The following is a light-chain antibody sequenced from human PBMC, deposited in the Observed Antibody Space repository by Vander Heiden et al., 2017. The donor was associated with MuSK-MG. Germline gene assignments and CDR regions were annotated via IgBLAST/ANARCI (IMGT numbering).Light chain of an antibody. CDR1: QSVSSN. CDR3: QQSNNSPPLT. CDR2: GAS. Sequence: IVMTHSPATLSVSPGERATLSCRASQSVSSNLDWYQQKPGQAPRLLIYGASTRATGIPARFSGSGSGTEFTLTISSLHSEDFAVYYCQQSNNSPPLTFGGGTKVEIK. V-gene: IGKV3-15*01. J-gene: IGKJ4*01.